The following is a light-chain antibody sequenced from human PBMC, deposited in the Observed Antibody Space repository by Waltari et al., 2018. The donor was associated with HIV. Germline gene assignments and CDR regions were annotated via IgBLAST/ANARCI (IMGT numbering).Light chain of an antibody. J-gene: IGLJ3*02. CDR3: AAWDDSLSGPNWV. CDR2: DVS. Sequence: QSALTQPASVSGSPGQSLTLPCTGTSSDVGGYNYVSWSHQHPGTAPKLMIYDVSNRPSGVSNRFSGSKSGNTASLTISGLRSEDEADYYCAAWDDSLSGPNWVFAGGTKLTVL. CDR1: SSDVGGYNY. V-gene: IGLV2-14*01.